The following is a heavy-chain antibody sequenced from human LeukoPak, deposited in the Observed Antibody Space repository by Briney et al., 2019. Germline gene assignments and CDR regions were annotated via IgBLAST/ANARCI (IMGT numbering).Heavy chain of an antibody. V-gene: IGHV1-69*06. CDR3: ARQDIVVVPAAVGYFDL. Sequence: GSSVKVSCKASGGTFSSYAISWVRQAPGQGLERMGGITPIFDTANYAQKFQGRVTITADKSTSTAYMELSSLRSEDTAVYYCARQDIVVVPAAVGYFDLWGRGTLVTVSS. D-gene: IGHD2-2*01. J-gene: IGHJ2*01. CDR1: GGTFSSYA. CDR2: ITPIFDTA.